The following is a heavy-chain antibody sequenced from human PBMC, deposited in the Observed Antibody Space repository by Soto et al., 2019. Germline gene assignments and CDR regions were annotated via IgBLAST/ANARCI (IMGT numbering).Heavy chain of an antibody. CDR3: AIDSRSELRQFDY. D-gene: IGHD1-26*01. CDR1: GYTFTSYG. J-gene: IGHJ4*02. V-gene: IGHV1-18*04. CDR2: ISAYNGNT. Sequence: GASVKVSCKASGYTFTSYGISWVRQAPGQGLEWMGWISAYNGNTNYAQKLQGRVTMATDTSTSTAYMQLRTLRSDDTAVYYCAIDSRSELRQFDYWGQGTLVTVSS.